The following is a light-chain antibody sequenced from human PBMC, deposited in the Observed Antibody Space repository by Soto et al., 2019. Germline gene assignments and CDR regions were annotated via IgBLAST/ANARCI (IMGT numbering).Light chain of an antibody. J-gene: IGKJ5*01. CDR1: QSISSY. V-gene: IGKV1-39*01. CDR3: QQFNSYPIT. Sequence: DLQMTQSPSSLSASVGDRVTITCRASQSISSYLNWYQQKPGKAPKLLIYAASSLQSGVPSRFSGSGSGTDFTLTISSLQPEDFATYYCQQFNSYPITFGQGTRLDI. CDR2: AAS.